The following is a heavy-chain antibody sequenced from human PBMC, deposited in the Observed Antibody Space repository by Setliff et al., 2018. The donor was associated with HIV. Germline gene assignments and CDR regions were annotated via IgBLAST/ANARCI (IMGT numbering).Heavy chain of an antibody. CDR2: IYHSGST. CDR1: GGSISSGGYS. Sequence: PSETLSLTCAVSGGSISSGGYSWNWIRQPPGKGLEWIGYIYHSGSTFYNPSLKSRVTISVDRSKNQFSLKLTSVTAADTAVYHCSRLADGGYDFRGYFDLWGRGTLVTVSS. V-gene: IGHV4-30-2*01. J-gene: IGHJ2*01. CDR3: SRLADGGYDFRGYFDL. D-gene: IGHD5-12*01.